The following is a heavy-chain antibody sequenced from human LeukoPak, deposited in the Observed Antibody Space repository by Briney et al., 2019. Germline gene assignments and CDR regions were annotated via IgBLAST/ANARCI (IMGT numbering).Heavy chain of an antibody. D-gene: IGHD3-3*01. CDR2: IYYSGST. CDR3: ARQAYDFWSDP. J-gene: IGHJ5*02. CDR1: GGSISSSSYY. V-gene: IGHV4-39*01. Sequence: SETLSLTCTVSGGSISSSSYYWGWIRQPPGKGLEWIGSIYYSGSTYYNPSLKSRVTISVDTSKNQFSLKLSSVTAAETAVYYCARQAYDFWSDPWGQGTLVTVSS.